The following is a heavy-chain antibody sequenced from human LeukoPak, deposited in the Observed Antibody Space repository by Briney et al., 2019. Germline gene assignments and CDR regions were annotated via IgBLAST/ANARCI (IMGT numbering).Heavy chain of an antibody. CDR3: ARSMVPAGGRFDY. Sequence: SVKVSCKASGGTFSSYAISWVRQAPGQGLEWMGGIIPIFGTANYAQKFQGRVTITTDESTSTAYMELSSLRSEDTAVYYCARSMVPAGGRFDYWGPGTLVTVSS. V-gene: IGHV1-69*05. CDR1: GGTFSSYA. D-gene: IGHD3-10*01. J-gene: IGHJ4*02. CDR2: IIPIFGTA.